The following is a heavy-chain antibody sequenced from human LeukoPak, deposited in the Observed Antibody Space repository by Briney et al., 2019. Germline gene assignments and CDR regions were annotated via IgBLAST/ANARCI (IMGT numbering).Heavy chain of an antibody. Sequence: SETLSLTCTVSGGSISSYYWSWIRQPPGKGLEWIGYIYHSGSTDYNPSLKSRVTISVDTSKHQFSLRLSSVTAADTAVYYCARLIMTTVVIPAFDYWGQGTLVTVSS. CDR2: IYHSGST. D-gene: IGHD4-23*01. J-gene: IGHJ4*02. V-gene: IGHV4-59*01. CDR3: ARLIMTTVVIPAFDY. CDR1: GGSISSYY.